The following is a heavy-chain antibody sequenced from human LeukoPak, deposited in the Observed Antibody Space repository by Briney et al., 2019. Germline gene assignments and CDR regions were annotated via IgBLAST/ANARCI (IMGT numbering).Heavy chain of an antibody. CDR2: ISSSVSTI. CDR3: AREVSDWPDAFDI. D-gene: IGHD6-19*01. CDR1: GFTFSNYN. V-gene: IGHV3-48*01. Sequence: GGSLRLSCTASGFTFSNYNMNWVRQAPGKGLEWVSYISSSVSTIYYADSVKGRFTISRDNGKNSLYLKLSSLRAEDTAVYYCAREVSDWPDAFDIWGQGTMVTVSS. J-gene: IGHJ3*02.